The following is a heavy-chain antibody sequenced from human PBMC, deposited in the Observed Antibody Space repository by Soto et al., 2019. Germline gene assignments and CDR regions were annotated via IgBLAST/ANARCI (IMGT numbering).Heavy chain of an antibody. V-gene: IGHV5-51*01. J-gene: IGHJ4*02. CDR1: GYTFTNYW. CDR2: IFPRDSDT. Sequence: RGESLKISCQASGYTFTNYWIAWVRHMPGRGLEWMGLIFPRDSDTRYNSSFEGQVTISTDRSIATAYLQWTSLKASDTATYFCARLGSLLQPVDYWGQGTRVTVSS. CDR3: ARLGSLLQPVDY. D-gene: IGHD4-4*01.